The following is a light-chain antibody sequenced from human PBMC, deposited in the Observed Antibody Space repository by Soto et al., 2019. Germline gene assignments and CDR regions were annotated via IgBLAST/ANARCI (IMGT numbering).Light chain of an antibody. CDR3: QQYYSSPYT. CDR1: QSVLYTSNNKNY. J-gene: IGKJ2*01. Sequence: DIVMTQSPYSLAVSLGERATINFKSSQSVLYTSNNKNYLAWYQQTPGQPPKLLIYWASARDSEVPDRFSGSVSGTDFTLTVSSLQAEDVAVDYCQQYYSSPYTFGKGTKLEIQ. CDR2: WAS. V-gene: IGKV4-1*01.